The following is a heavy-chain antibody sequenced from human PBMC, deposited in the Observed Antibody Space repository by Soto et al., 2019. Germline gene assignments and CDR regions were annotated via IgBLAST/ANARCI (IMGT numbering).Heavy chain of an antibody. V-gene: IGHV1-3*01. CDR3: ARGGSGDGRSSWAPPPD. CDR2: INAGNGNT. D-gene: IGHD6-6*01. Sequence: ASVKVSCKASGYTFTSYAMHWVRQAPGQRLEWMGWINAGNGNTKYSQKFQGRVTITRDTSASTAYMELSSLRSEDTAVYYCARGGSGDGRSSWAPPPDWGQGTLVTVSS. J-gene: IGHJ4*02. CDR1: GYTFTSYA.